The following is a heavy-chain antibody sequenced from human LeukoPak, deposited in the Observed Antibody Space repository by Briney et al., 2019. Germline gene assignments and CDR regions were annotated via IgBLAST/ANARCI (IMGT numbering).Heavy chain of an antibody. CDR3: AKTTVAYYYYYGMDV. CDR2: ISGSGGST. D-gene: IGHD4-17*01. V-gene: IGHV3-23*01. J-gene: IGHJ6*02. Sequence: GGSLRLSCAASGFTFSSYAMSWVRQAPGKGLEWVSAISGSGGSTYYADSVKGRFTISRDNSKNTLYLQMNSLRAEDTAVYYRAKTTVAYYYYYGMDVWGQGTTVTVSS. CDR1: GFTFSSYA.